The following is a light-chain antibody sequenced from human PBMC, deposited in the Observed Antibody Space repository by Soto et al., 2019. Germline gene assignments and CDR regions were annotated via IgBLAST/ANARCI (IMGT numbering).Light chain of an antibody. CDR2: DAS. J-gene: IGKJ5*01. CDR1: QSVTNNY. V-gene: IGKV3-11*01. CDR3: QQRSDWPPIT. Sequence: DIVMTQSPATLSEAPGERVTFSCRVSQSVTNNYLAWYQQKPGQAPRLLIYDASNRATGIPARFSGSGSGTDFTLTLSSLEPEDFAVYYCQQRSDWPPITFGQGTRLEIK.